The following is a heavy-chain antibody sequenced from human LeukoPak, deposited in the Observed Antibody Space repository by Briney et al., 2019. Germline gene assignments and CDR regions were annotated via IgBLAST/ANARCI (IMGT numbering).Heavy chain of an antibody. V-gene: IGHV3-30*02. CDR3: ARDIRGYYFES. D-gene: IGHD3-16*01. Sequence: TGGSLRLSCAASGFTFSIYGMHWVRQAPGQGLEWVALVRNDGSTRYYADSVKARFTISRDNSKNTLYLEMNSLRLRDTAVHYRARDIRGYYFESSGEGDLVSVSS. CDR2: VRNDGSTR. CDR1: GFTFSIYG. J-gene: IGHJ4*02.